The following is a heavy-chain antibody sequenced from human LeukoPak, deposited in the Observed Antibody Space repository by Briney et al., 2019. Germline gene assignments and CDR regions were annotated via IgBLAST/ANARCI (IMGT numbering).Heavy chain of an antibody. CDR3: AKDLREFTAMVTSGFDY. CDR2: ISGSGGST. Sequence: GSLRLSCAASGFTFSSNGMSWVRQAPGKGLEWVSAISGSGGSTYYADSVKGRFTISRDNSKNTLYLQMNSLRAEDTAVYYCAKDLREFTAMVTSGFDYWGQGTLVTVSS. CDR1: GFTFSSNG. D-gene: IGHD5-18*01. V-gene: IGHV3-23*01. J-gene: IGHJ4*02.